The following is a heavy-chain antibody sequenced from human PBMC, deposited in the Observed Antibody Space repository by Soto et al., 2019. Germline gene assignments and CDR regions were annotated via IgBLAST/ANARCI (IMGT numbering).Heavy chain of an antibody. J-gene: IGHJ6*02. CDR2: IIPIFGTA. CDR3: ASKPYCSGGSCRRNYYYYYGMDV. CDR1: GGTFSSYA. V-gene: IGHV1-69*12. Sequence: QVQLVQSGAEVKKPGSSVKVSCKASGGTFSSYAISWVRQAPGQGLEWMGGIIPIFGTANYAQKFQGRVTITADESTSTAYRELSSLRSEDTAVYYCASKPYCSGGSCRRNYYYYYGMDVWGQGTTVTVSS. D-gene: IGHD2-15*01.